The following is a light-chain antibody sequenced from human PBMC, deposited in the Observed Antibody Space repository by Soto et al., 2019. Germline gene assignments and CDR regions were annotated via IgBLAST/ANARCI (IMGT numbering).Light chain of an antibody. V-gene: IGLV2-14*01. Sequence: QSVLTQPASVSGSPGQSITISCTGTNSDVGGYDYVSWYQQHPGKAPKLMIYYVSDRPSGVSNRFSGSKSGSTASLTISGLQAEDEADYYCSSYSAYSPYVFGTGTKLTVL. CDR2: YVS. CDR1: NSDVGGYDY. CDR3: SSYSAYSPYV. J-gene: IGLJ1*01.